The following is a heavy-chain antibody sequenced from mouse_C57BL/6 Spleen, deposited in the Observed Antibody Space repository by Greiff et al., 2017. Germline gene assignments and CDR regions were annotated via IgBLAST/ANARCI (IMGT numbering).Heavy chain of an antibody. CDR3: ARSQSSSAMDY. CDR1: GYTFTSYW. CDR2: IDPSDSYT. Sequence: VQLQQPGAELVMPGASVKLSCKASGYTFTSYWMHWVKQRPGQGLEWIGEIDPSDSYTNYNQKFKGKSTLTVDKSSSTAYMQLSSLTSEDSAVYCCARSQSSSAMDYWGQGTSVTVSS. D-gene: IGHD3-1*01. J-gene: IGHJ4*01. V-gene: IGHV1-69*01.